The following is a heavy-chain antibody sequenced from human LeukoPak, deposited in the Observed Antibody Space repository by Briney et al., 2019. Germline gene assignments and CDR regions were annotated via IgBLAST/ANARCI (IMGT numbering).Heavy chain of an antibody. CDR3: ASGAPGQLELPFDY. CDR2: LSSSSSTI. V-gene: IGHV3-48*04. D-gene: IGHD1-1*01. CDR1: GFTFSSYS. Sequence: GGSLRLSCAASGFTFSSYSMNWVRQAPGKGLEWVSYLSSSSSTIYYADSVKGRFTISRDNAKNSLYLQMNSLRAEDTAVYYCASGAPGQLELPFDYWGQGTLVTVSS. J-gene: IGHJ4*02.